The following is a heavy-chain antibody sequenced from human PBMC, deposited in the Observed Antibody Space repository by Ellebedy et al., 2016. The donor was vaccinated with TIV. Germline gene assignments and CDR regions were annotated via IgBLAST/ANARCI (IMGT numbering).Heavy chain of an antibody. CDR3: AKGRTTLTLTGYQPIHYFDS. V-gene: IGHV3-23*01. J-gene: IGHJ4*02. D-gene: IGHD3-9*01. CDR2: ITPTDEVT. CDR1: GFTFSSYA. Sequence: GESLKISXAASGFTFSSYAMTWVRQAPGKGLEWTSTITPTDEVTYYTDSVMGRFSISRDDSKRMVFLQMNSLRDEDTAIYFCAKGRTTLTLTGYQPIHYFDSWGQGALVTVSS.